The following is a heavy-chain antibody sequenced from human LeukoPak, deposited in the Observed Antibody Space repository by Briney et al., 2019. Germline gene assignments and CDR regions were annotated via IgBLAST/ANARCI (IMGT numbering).Heavy chain of an antibody. D-gene: IGHD5-12*01. CDR1: GASIFGQY. CDR3: ARDLISEYSRSHSHFDP. CDR2: IYCSGST. Sequence: PSETLSLTCTVSGASIFGQYWSWIRRPPGKGLEWIGYIYCSGSTSCRSTSYNPSLKSRVTISVDKNQLSLRLTSVTAADTAVYYCARDLISEYSRSHSHFDPWGQGTLVTVSS. J-gene: IGHJ5*02. V-gene: IGHV4-59*11.